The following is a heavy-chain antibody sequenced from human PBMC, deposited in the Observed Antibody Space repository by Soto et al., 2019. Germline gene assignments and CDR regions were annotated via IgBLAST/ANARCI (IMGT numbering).Heavy chain of an antibody. D-gene: IGHD3-3*01. J-gene: IGHJ4*02. CDR3: ARGGVSPRTFDY. CDR1: GYNFAGYW. Sequence: VESLNTSCKGPGYNFAGYWIACVSKMPGKGLELMGIIYPSDSDTRYRPSFQGQVTISADKSISSAYLQWSSLRASDTAMYYCARGGVSPRTFDYWGQGTPVTLSS. V-gene: IGHV5-51*01. CDR2: IYPSDSDT.